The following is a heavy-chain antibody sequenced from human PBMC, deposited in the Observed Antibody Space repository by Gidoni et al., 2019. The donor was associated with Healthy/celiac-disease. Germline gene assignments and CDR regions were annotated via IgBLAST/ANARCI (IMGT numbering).Heavy chain of an antibody. CDR1: GGSISSSSYY. CDR2: IYYSGST. D-gene: IGHD2-8*01. V-gene: IGHV4-39*01. J-gene: IGHJ5*02. CDR3: ARQDIVLMVYQGPENSVWFDP. Sequence: QLQLQESGPGLVKPSETLSLTCTVSGGSISSSSYYWGWIRQPPGKGLEWIGSIYYSGSTSYNPSLKSRVTISVDTSKNQFSLKLSSVTAADTAVYYCARQDIVLMVYQGPENSVWFDPWGQGTLVTVSS.